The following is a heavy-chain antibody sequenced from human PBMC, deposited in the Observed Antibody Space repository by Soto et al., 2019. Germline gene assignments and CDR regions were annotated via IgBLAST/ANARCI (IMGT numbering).Heavy chain of an antibody. V-gene: IGHV3-33*01. CDR3: ASDQLTRVAHYYGMDV. CDR2: IWYEGSNE. J-gene: IGHJ6*02. D-gene: IGHD1-1*01. CDR1: GFIFSSYG. Sequence: QVQLVESGGGVVQPGRSLRLSCAASGFIFSSYGMHWVRQTPGKGREWVAVIWYEGSNEYYADSVKGRFTISRDNSKNTLYLPMNSMRAEDTAVYYCASDQLTRVAHYYGMDVWGQGTTVTVSS.